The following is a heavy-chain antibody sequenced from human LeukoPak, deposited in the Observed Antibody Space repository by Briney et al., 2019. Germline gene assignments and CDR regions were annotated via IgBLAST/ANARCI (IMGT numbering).Heavy chain of an antibody. CDR1: GGSISSSSYY. D-gene: IGHD3-9*01. V-gene: IGHV4-39*07. CDR2: IYYSGST. CDR3: ARGKGYFDWLLDYFDY. J-gene: IGHJ4*02. Sequence: SETLSLTCTVSGGSISSSSYYWGWIRQPPGKGLEWIGIIYYSGSTYYNPSLKSRVTISVDTSKNQFSLKLSSVTAADTAVYYCARGKGYFDWLLDYFDYWGQGTLVTVSS.